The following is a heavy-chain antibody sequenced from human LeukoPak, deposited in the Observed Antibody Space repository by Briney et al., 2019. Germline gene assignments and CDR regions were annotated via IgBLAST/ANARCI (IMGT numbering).Heavy chain of an antibody. CDR3: ATDHGFHYGAYFDY. D-gene: IGHD4-17*01. Sequence: GGSLRLSCAASGFTFSSFGMHWVRQAPGKGLEWVAVISYDGSNKYSADSVKGRFTISRDNSRNTLYLQMNSLRAEDTAVYYCATDHGFHYGAYFDYWGQGTLVTVSS. J-gene: IGHJ4*02. CDR1: GFTFSSFG. V-gene: IGHV3-30*03. CDR2: ISYDGSNK.